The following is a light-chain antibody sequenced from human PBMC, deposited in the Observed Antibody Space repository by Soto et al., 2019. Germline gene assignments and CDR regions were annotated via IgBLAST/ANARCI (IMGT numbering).Light chain of an antibody. CDR1: QSVSSN. Sequence: EIVMTQSPATLSVSPGERATLPCRASQSVSSNLAWYQQKPGQAPRLLIYGASSRATGIPDRFSGGGSGTDFTLTISSLEPEDFAVYYCQQRSNWPPITFGQGTRLEI. V-gene: IGKV3-11*01. J-gene: IGKJ5*01. CDR3: QQRSNWPPIT. CDR2: GAS.